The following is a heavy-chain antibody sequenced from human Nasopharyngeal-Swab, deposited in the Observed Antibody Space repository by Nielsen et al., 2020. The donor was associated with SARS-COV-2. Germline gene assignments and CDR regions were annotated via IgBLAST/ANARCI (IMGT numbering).Heavy chain of an antibody. CDR3: AREDRWTLTSFYYALDV. J-gene: IGHJ6*02. V-gene: IGHV4-61*09. D-gene: IGHD3-9*01. CDR1: GVSISSGSYY. CDR2: MYTSGST. Sequence: SENLSLTCSVSGVSISSGSYYWSWIRQPAGKGLEWIGHMYTSGSTNYNPSLKSRVAISMDTSKNQFSLRLSSVTAADTAVYYCAREDRWTLTSFYYALDVWGQGSTVTVSS.